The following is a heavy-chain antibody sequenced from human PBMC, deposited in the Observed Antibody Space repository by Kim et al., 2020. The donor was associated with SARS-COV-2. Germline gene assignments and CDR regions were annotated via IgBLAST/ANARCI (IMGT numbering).Heavy chain of an antibody. CDR3: ARVTRPDHDFFFDD. J-gene: IGHJ1*01. V-gene: IGHV1-69*13. Sequence: SVKVSCKASGDTFSSYSFNWVRQAPGQGLEWLGGIIPMFRTASYAPKFQGRLTITADESTKTAYMELSSLRSEDTALYYCARVTRPDHDFFFDDWGQGSPVSVSS. D-gene: IGHD3-3*01. CDR2: IIPMFRTA. CDR1: GDTFSSYS.